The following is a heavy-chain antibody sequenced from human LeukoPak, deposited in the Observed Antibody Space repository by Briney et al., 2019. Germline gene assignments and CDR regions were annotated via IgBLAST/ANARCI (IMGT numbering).Heavy chain of an antibody. CDR1: GFTFNTYG. CDR3: ARDYVTMAPDY. V-gene: IGHV3-21*01. Sequence: GVSLRLSCAASGFTFNTYGMNWVRQAPGKGLEWLSYIGPGPSHTYYADSVRGRFVISRDDAKSSLYLQMSSLRAEDTAVYYCARDYVTMAPDYGGLGTLVTVSS. D-gene: IGHD3-10*02. J-gene: IGHJ4*02. CDR2: IGPGPSHT.